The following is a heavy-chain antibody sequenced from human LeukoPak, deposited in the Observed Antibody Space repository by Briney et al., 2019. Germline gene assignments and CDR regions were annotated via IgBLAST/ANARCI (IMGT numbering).Heavy chain of an antibody. CDR2: IYYSGST. CDR1: GGSISSYY. V-gene: IGHV4-59*01. Sequence: SETLSLTCTVSGGSISSYYWSWIRQPPGKGLEWIGYIYYSGSTNYNPSLKSRVTISVDTSKDQFSLKLSSVTAADTAVYYCARAALGSGNNWFDPWGQGTLVTVSS. D-gene: IGHD3-10*01. CDR3: ARAALGSGNNWFDP. J-gene: IGHJ5*02.